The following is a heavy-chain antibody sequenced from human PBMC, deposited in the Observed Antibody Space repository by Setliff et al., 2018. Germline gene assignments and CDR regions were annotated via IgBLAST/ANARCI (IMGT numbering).Heavy chain of an antibody. CDR1: GGSISSGIYY. V-gene: IGHV4-61*02. CDR2: IYTSGST. Sequence: SETLSLTCTVSGGSISSGIYYWSWIRQPAGKGLEWIGRIYTSGSTNYNPSLKSRVTISVDTSKNQFSLKLSSVTAADTAVYYCARTRGSSGWLNWFDPWGQGTLGHRL. D-gene: IGHD6-19*01. J-gene: IGHJ5*02. CDR3: ARTRGSSGWLNWFDP.